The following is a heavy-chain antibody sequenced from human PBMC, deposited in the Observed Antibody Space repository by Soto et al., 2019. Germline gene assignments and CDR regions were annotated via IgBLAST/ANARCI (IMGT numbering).Heavy chain of an antibody. V-gene: IGHV4-59*08. CDR1: GGSISSYY. Sequence: SETLSLTCTVSGGSISSYYWSWIRQPPGKGLEWIGYIYYSGTTTNYNPSLKSRVTLSVDTSKNQFSLKLSSVTAADTAVYYCARLGGSFAVPHFDYWGQGTLVTVSS. D-gene: IGHD1-26*01. J-gene: IGHJ4*02. CDR3: ARLGGSFAVPHFDY. CDR2: IYYSGTTT.